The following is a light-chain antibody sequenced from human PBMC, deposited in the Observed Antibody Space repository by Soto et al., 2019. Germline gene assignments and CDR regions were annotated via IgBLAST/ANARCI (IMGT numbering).Light chain of an antibody. V-gene: IGKV3-20*01. CDR2: GAS. J-gene: IGKJ2*01. CDR1: QSVGSSY. Sequence: EIVLTQSPGTLSLSPGERATLSCRASQSVGSSYLAWYQRKPGQAPRLLIYGASSRATGIPDRFSGSGSGTDFTLTISRLGPEDFAVYYCQQFGSSPYTFGQGTNLEI. CDR3: QQFGSSPYT.